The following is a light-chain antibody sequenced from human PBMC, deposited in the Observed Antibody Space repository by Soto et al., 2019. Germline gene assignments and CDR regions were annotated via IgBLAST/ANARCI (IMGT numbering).Light chain of an antibody. V-gene: IGLV2-23*02. Sequence: QSALTQPASVSGSPGQSITISCTGTSSDVGSYNLVSWYQQHPGKAPKLMMYEVSKRPSGVSNRFSGYKSGNTASLTISGLQAEDEAEYYCCSYAGRSPPRWVFGGGTKLTVL. J-gene: IGLJ3*02. CDR2: EVS. CDR3: CSYAGRSPPRWV. CDR1: SSDVGSYNL.